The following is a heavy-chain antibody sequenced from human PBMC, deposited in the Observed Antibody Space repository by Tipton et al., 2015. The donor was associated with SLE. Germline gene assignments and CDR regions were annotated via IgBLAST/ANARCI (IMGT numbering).Heavy chain of an antibody. CDR1: GGSITSTSYY. CDR2: IHYSGGT. D-gene: IGHD3-22*01. J-gene: IGHJ3*02. Sequence: TLSLTCPVSGGSITSTSYYWGWIRQPPGKGLEWIGNIHYSGGTYYNPSLKSRVTMSLDPSKNQFSLRLSSVTAADTAAYYCARLPTHYDTSGWAFDIWGQGTMVTVSS. CDR3: ARLPTHYDTSGWAFDI. V-gene: IGHV4-39*01.